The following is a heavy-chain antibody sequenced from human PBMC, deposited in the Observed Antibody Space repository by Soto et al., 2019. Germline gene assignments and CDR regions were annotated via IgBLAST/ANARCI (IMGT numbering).Heavy chain of an antibody. CDR3: ARGVYDSNGYSYP. Sequence: GGSLRLSCAASGFTFSCYEMNWVRQAPGKGLEWISYISSSANTIYYADSVKGRFTISRDNAKNSLYLQMNSLRAEDTAVYYCARGVYDSNGYSYPWGQGTLVTVSS. J-gene: IGHJ5*02. CDR1: GFTFSCYE. CDR2: ISSSANTI. D-gene: IGHD3-22*01. V-gene: IGHV3-48*03.